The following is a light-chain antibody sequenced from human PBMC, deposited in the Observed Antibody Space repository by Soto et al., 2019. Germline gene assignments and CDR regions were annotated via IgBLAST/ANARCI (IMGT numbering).Light chain of an antibody. J-gene: IGKJ4*01. Sequence: EIVLTQSPATLSLSPGERATLSCRASQSVSSYLAWYQQRPGQAPRLLIYDASNRATGIPAKFSGSGSGTDFTLTISTREPEDFAVYYCQQRSNWPPTFGGGTKVDIK. V-gene: IGKV3-11*01. CDR1: QSVSSY. CDR3: QQRSNWPPT. CDR2: DAS.